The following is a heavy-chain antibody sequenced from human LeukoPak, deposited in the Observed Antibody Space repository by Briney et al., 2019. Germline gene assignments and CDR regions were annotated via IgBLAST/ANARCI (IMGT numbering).Heavy chain of an antibody. CDR2: INPSGGST. CDR3: ARGHEQWLVRI. D-gene: IGHD6-19*01. V-gene: IGHV1-46*01. CDR1: GYTFTNYY. Sequence: GASVKVSCKASGYTFTNYYMHWVRQAPGQGLAWMGIINPSGGSTSYAQKFQGRVIMTRDTSTSTVYMELSSLRSEDTAVYYCARGHEQWLVRIWGQGTMVTVSS. J-gene: IGHJ3*02.